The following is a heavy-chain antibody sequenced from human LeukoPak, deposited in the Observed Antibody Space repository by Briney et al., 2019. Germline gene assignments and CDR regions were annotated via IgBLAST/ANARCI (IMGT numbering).Heavy chain of an antibody. V-gene: IGHV3-48*01. CDR3: ATVGSSWFYDY. Sequence: PGGSLRLSCAASGFTFSTYRMNWVRQAPGKGLGWVSYFSSSSGTMYYADSVRGRFTISRDIAKNSLYLQMNSLRAEDTAVYYCATVGSSWFYDYWGQGTLVTVSS. J-gene: IGHJ4*02. CDR1: GFTFSTYR. D-gene: IGHD6-13*01. CDR2: FSSSSGTM.